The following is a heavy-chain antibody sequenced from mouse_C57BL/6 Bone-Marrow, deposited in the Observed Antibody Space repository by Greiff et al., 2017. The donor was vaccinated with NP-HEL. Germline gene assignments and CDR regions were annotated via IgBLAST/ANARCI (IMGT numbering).Heavy chain of an antibody. D-gene: IGHD2-1*01. CDR2: IDPENGDT. Sequence: EVQLQQSGAELVRPGASVKLSCTASGFNFKDYYMHWVKQRPEQGLEWIGWIDPENGDTEYASNFQGKATITADTSSNTAYLQLSSLTSEDTALYYCTTDGNFDYWGQGTTLTVSS. CDR3: TTDGNFDY. CDR1: GFNFKDYY. J-gene: IGHJ2*01. V-gene: IGHV14-4*01.